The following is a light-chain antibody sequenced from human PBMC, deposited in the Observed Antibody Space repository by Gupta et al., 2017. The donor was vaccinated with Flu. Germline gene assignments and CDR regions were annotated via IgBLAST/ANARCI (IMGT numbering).Light chain of an antibody. CDR1: QSVSSN. CDR2: GAS. CDR3: RKYKNCPGT. V-gene: IGKV3-15*01. Sequence: EIVMTQSPATLSVSPGERATLSCRASQSVSSNSAWYQPKPGQPPSRPIYGASTRATGIPASFSGRGSGTEFPLTISSLQSEDWAVYYGRKYKNCPGTFGGGTKVDIK. J-gene: IGKJ3*01.